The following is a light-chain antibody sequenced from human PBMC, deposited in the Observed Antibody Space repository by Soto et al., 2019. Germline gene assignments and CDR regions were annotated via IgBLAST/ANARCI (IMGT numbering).Light chain of an antibody. J-gene: IGKJ1*01. V-gene: IGKV3-20*01. CDR2: GAS. CDR1: HSVSSGH. CDR3: QQYSSWPPWT. Sequence: DNVFTQSPGTLSLSPGERASLSCRASHSVSSGHLAWYQQKPGQAPRLLIYGASARATGIPARFSGSGSGTEFTLTISSLESEDSAVYYCQQYSSWPPWTFGQGTKVDI.